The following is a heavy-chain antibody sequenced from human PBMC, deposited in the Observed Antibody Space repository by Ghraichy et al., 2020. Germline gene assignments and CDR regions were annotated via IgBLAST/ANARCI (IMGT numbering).Heavy chain of an antibody. CDR3: ARDGGPYCTSTDCYDLLDL. J-gene: IGHJ2*01. CDR2: IGNTGYTK. Sequence: GGPLRLSCAASGFTFSNFYMAWIRQAPGKGLEWVSHIGNTGYTKKYADSVKGRFTISRDNAKNSLYLQMNSLRVDDTAVYYCARDGGPYCTSTDCYDLLDLWGRGTLVTVSS. V-gene: IGHV3-11*04. D-gene: IGHD2-2*01. CDR1: GFTFSNFY.